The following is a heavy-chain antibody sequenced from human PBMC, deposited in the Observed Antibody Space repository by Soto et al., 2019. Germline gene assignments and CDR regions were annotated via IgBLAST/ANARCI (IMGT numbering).Heavy chain of an antibody. CDR3: VSIARISMVLDH. D-gene: IGHD3-10*01. Sequence: EVPLVESGGGLVEPGGSLRLSCAASGFAFSGSAVDWVRQASGKGLEWVGRIRSKPNNYATSYAASVKGRFTISRDDSKNAAFLQMNSLKTEDAAVYYCVSIARISMVLDHWGQGALVTVSA. V-gene: IGHV3-73*01. J-gene: IGHJ4*02. CDR1: GFAFSGSA. CDR2: IRSKPNNYAT.